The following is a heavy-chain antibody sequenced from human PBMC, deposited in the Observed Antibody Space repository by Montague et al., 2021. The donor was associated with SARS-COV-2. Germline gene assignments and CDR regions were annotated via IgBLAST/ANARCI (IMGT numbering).Heavy chain of an antibody. CDR1: DVSLSSSTW. V-gene: IGHV4-4*02. Sequence: SETLSLTCVVSDVSLSSSTWWCCGRQSPGKGVEWVGETNHSGFTQYNPSVKSRVTISPDDTRNQFFLRLTSVTAADTAVYFCARGGLGNRGFDYWGQGALVTVSS. CDR3: ARGGLGNRGFDY. D-gene: IGHD3/OR15-3a*01. CDR2: TNHSGFT. J-gene: IGHJ4*02.